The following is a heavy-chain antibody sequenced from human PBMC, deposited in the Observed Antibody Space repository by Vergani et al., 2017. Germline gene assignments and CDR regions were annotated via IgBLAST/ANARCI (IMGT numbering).Heavy chain of an antibody. Sequence: QVQLQQWGAGLLKPSETLSLTCAVYGGSFSGYYWSWIRQPPGKGLEWIGEINHSGSTNYNPSLKSRVTMSVDTSNNQFSLKLSSVTAADTAVYYCAREGGGMAARSFDYWGQGTLVTVSS. CDR1: GGSFSGYY. CDR3: AREGGGMAARSFDY. J-gene: IGHJ4*02. V-gene: IGHV4-34*01. CDR2: INHSGST. D-gene: IGHD6-6*01.